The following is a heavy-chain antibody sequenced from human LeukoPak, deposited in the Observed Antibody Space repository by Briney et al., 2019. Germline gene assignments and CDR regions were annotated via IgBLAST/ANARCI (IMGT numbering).Heavy chain of an antibody. J-gene: IGHJ4*02. D-gene: IGHD1-14*01. CDR2: ISSSGRTI. CDR1: GFMFSSYE. V-gene: IGHV3-48*03. CDR3: ARGRTGSYYSDY. Sequence: GGSLRLSCAASGFMFSSYEMNWVRQAPGKGLEWVSYISSSGRTIYYAGSVKGRFTISRDNAKNSLYLQVNSLRAEDTALYYCARGRTGSYYSDYWGQGTLVTVSS.